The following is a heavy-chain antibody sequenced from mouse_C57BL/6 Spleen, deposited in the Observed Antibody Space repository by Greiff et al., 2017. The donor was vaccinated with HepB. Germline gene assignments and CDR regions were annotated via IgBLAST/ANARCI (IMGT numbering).Heavy chain of an antibody. Sequence: VQLQQSGAELVRPGTSVKVSCKASGYAFTNYLIEWVKQRPGQGLEWIGVINPGSGGTNYNEKFKGKATLTADKSSSTAYMQLSSLTSEDSAVYFCARSLAGSSYGYAMDYWGQGTSVTVSS. CDR1: GYAFTNYL. CDR2: INPGSGGT. V-gene: IGHV1-54*01. J-gene: IGHJ4*01. CDR3: ARSLAGSSYGYAMDY. D-gene: IGHD1-1*01.